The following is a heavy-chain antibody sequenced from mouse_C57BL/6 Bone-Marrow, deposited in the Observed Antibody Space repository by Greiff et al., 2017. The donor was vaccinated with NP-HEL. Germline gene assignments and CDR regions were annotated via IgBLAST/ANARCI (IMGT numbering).Heavy chain of an antibody. D-gene: IGHD2-5*01. CDR1: GYTFTDYY. J-gene: IGHJ1*03. CDR2: IFPGSGST. CDR3: AGRSNYNWYFDV. V-gene: IGHV1-75*01. Sequence: VKLVEPGPELVKPGASVKISCKASGYTFTDYYINWVKQRPGQGLEWIGWIFPGSGSTYYNEKFKGKATLTVDKSSSTAYMLLSSLTSDDSAVYFCAGRSNYNWYFDVWGTGTTVTVSS.